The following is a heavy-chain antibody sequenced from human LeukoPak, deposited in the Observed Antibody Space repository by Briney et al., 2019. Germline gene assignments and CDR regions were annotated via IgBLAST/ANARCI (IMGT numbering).Heavy chain of an antibody. CDR3: ARLFSRGWPYYYGLGA. CDR2: VYYGGDA. D-gene: IGHD6-19*01. J-gene: IGHJ6*02. Sequence: SETLSLTCTVSARSIDSSGSDWGWLRQPPGKGLEWIGCVYYGGDAFYNPSLKSSVTTSADLSKNQFSLSLISVSAADTALYYCARLFSRGWPYYYGLGAWGQGTTVTVSS. CDR1: ARSIDSSGSD. V-gene: IGHV4-39*01.